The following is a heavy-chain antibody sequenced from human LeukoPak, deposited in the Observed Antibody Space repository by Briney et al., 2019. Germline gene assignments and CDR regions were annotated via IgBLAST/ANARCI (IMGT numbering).Heavy chain of an antibody. CDR2: IIPIFGTA. V-gene: IGHV1-69*13. CDR1: GGTFSSYA. J-gene: IGHJ2*01. Sequence: GASVKVSCKASGGTFSSYAISWVRQAPGQGLEWVGGIIPIFGTANYAQKFQGRVTITADESTSTAYMELSSLRSEDTAVYYCARERAPDYFDLWGRGTLVTVSS. CDR3: ARERAPDYFDL.